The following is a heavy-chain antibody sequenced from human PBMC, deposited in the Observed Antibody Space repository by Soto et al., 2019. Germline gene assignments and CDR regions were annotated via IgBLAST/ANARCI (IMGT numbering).Heavy chain of an antibody. D-gene: IGHD6-13*01. V-gene: IGHV5-51*03. Sequence: EVQLVPSGAEVKKAGESLKISCKGSGYSFSNNWVGWVRQMPGKGLEWMGIMHPGDSDTRYSPSFQGQVTISADKSINTAYLQGSSLKPSDSAMYDCARHNRYSSTWFEGWFDPWGQGTLVTVSS. CDR1: GYSFSNNW. CDR3: ARHNRYSSTWFEGWFDP. J-gene: IGHJ5*02. CDR2: MHPGDSDT.